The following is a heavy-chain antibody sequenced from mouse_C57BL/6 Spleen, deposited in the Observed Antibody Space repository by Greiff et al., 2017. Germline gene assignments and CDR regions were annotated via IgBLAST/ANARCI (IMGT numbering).Heavy chain of an antibody. CDR2: IDPSDSYT. V-gene: IGHV1-69*01. D-gene: IGHD1-1*01. J-gene: IGHJ4*01. Sequence: QVQLQQPGAELVMPGASVKLSCKASGYTFTSYWMHWVKQRPGQGLEWIGEIDPSDSYTNYNQKFKGKSTLTVDKSSSTAYMQLSSLTSEDSAVYYCARRYYGSSLMDYWGQVTSVTVSS. CDR1: GYTFTSYW. CDR3: ARRYYGSSLMDY.